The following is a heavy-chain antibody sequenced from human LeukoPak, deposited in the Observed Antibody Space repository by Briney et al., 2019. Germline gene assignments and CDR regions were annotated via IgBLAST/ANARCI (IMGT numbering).Heavy chain of an antibody. CDR3: AKDRWELVYYGMDV. J-gene: IGHJ6*02. Sequence: GGSLPLSCAASVFTFSSYSMSAVRQAPWKGLAGVSAISGSGGSTYYADSVKGRFTISRDNSKNTLYLQMNSLRAEDTAVYYCAKDRWELVYYGMDVWGQGTTVTVSS. CDR2: ISGSGGST. D-gene: IGHD1-26*01. V-gene: IGHV3-23*01. CDR1: VFTFSSYS.